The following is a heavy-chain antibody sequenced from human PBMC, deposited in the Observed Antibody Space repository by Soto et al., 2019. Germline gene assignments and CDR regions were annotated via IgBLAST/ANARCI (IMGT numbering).Heavy chain of an antibody. CDR2: ISSSSYI. CDR3: ARGNYDILTGHDY. CDR1: GFTFSSYS. D-gene: IGHD3-9*01. V-gene: IGHV3-21*01. Sequence: EVQLVESGGGLVKPGGSLRLSCAASGFTFSSYSMNWVRQAPGKGLEWVSSISSSSYIYYADSVKGRFTISRDNAKNSLYLQMNSLRAEDTAVYYCARGNYDILTGHDYWGQGTLVTVSS. J-gene: IGHJ4*02.